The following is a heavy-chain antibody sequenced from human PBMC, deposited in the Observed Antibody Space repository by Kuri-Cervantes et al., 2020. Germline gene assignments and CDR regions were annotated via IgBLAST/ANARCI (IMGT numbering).Heavy chain of an antibody. CDR1: GFTFSSYA. Sequence: GGSLRLSCAASGFTFSSYAMHWVRQAPGKGLEWVAVISYDGSNKYYADSVKGRLTISRDNAKNSLYLQMNSLRAEDTAVYYCARKACSGGTCHFDYWGQGTLVTVSS. J-gene: IGHJ4*02. CDR3: ARKACSGGTCHFDY. CDR2: ISYDGSNK. D-gene: IGHD2-15*01. V-gene: IGHV3-30-3*01.